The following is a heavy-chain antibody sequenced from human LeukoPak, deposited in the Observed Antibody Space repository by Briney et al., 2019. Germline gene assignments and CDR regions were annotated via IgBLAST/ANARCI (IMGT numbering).Heavy chain of an antibody. CDR2: IYYSGST. CDR1: GGSISSYY. J-gene: IGHJ4*02. Sequence: SETLSLTCTVSGGSISSYYWSWIRQPPGKGLEWIGYIYYSGSTNYNPSLKSRVTISVDTSKNQFSLKLSSVTAADTAVYYCATAYDLSTGYYIFDYWGQGALVTVSS. D-gene: IGHD3-9*01. V-gene: IGHV4-59*01. CDR3: ATAYDLSTGYYIFDY.